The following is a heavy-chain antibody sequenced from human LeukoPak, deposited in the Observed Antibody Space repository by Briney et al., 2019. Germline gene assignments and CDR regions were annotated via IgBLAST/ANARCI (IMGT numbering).Heavy chain of an antibody. J-gene: IGHJ1*01. CDR2: INPNSGGT. D-gene: IGHD2-15*01. V-gene: IGHV1-2*02. Sequence: GASVKVSCKASGYTFTGYYMHWVRQAPGQGLEWMGWINPNSGGTNYAQKFQGRVTMTRDTSISTAYMELSRLRSDDTAVYYCARDGRYCSGGSCYPSKYFQHWGQGTLVTVSS. CDR1: GYTFTGYY. CDR3: ARDGRYCSGGSCYPSKYFQH.